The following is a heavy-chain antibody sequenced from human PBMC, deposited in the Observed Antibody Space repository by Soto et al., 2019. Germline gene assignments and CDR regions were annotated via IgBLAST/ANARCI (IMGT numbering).Heavy chain of an antibody. Sequence: SETLSLTCTVSGCSISSSSYYWGWIRQPQGKGLEWIGSIYYSGSTYYNPSLKSRVTISVDTYKNQFSLKLSSVTAADTAVYYCKTVESGYWGQATMVIVSS. CDR3: KTVESGY. V-gene: IGHV4-39*01. J-gene: IGHJ4*02. CDR1: GCSISSSSYY. CDR2: IYYSGST. D-gene: IGHD4-17*01.